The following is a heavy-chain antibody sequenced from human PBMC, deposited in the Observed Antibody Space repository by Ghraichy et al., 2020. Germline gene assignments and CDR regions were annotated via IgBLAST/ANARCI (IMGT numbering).Heavy chain of an antibody. J-gene: IGHJ4*02. CDR2: IIPILGIA. CDR3: AREGEGGDFDY. Sequence: SVKVSCKASGGTFSSYTINWVRQAPGQGLEWMGRIIPILGIAKYAQKFQGRVTITAGKSTSTAYMELSSLRSEDTAVYYCAREGEGGDFDYWGQGTLVTVSS. D-gene: IGHD2-21*01. CDR1: GGTFSSYT. V-gene: IGHV1-69*04.